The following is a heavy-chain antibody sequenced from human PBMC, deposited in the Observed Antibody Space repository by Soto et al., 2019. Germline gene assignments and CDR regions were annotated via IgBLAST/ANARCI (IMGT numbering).Heavy chain of an antibody. J-gene: IGHJ6*02. CDR3: ARELVVLMVYARVNYYYGMDV. Sequence: SETLSLTCTVSGGSISSYYWSWIRQPAGKGLEWIGRIYTSGSTNYNPSLKSRVTMSVDTSKNQFSLKLSSVTAADTAMYYCARELVVLMVYARVNYYYGMDVWGQGTTVTVSS. CDR1: GGSISSYY. D-gene: IGHD2-8*01. CDR2: IYTSGST. V-gene: IGHV4-4*07.